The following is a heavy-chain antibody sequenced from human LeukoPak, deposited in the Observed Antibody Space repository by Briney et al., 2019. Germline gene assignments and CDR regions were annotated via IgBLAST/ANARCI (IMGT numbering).Heavy chain of an antibody. CDR1: GYTFTSYA. CDR3: ARAKPINIVVVPAAQLSHWFDP. J-gene: IGHJ5*02. Sequence: ASVKVSCKASGYTFTSYAMNWVRQAPGQGLEWMGWINTNTGNPTYAQGFTGRFVFSLDTSVSTAYLQISSLKAEDTAVYYCARAKPINIVVVPAAQLSHWFDPWGQGTLVTVSS. D-gene: IGHD2-2*01. CDR2: INTNTGNP. V-gene: IGHV7-4-1*02.